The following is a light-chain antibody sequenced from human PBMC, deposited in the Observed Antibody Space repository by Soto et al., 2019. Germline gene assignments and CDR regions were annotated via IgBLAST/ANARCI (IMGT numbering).Light chain of an antibody. V-gene: IGKV3-11*01. CDR3: QQRSNWLT. Sequence: EIVLTQSPATLSLSPGERATISCRASQSVSSFLAWYQQKPGQAPRLLIYDASNRAAGIPAKFSGCGSGTDITLTISRLEPEYFAVYYCQQRSNWLTFGGGTKVEV. J-gene: IGKJ4*01. CDR2: DAS. CDR1: QSVSSF.